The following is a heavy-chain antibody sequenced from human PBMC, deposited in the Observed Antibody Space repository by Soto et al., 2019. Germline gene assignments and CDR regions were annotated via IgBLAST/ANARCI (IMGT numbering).Heavy chain of an antibody. CDR2: IWYDGSNK. Sequence: GGSLRLSCAAPGFTFSSYGMHWVRQAPGKGLEWVAVIWYDGSNKYYADSVKGRFTISRDNSKNSLYLQINSLRAEDTAVYYCARVVPKVTILSAYGMDVWGQGTTVTVSS. V-gene: IGHV3-33*01. CDR3: ARVVPKVTILSAYGMDV. J-gene: IGHJ6*02. CDR1: GFTFSSYG. D-gene: IGHD3-3*01.